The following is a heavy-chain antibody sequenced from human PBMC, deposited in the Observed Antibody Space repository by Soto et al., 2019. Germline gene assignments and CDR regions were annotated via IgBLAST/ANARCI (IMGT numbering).Heavy chain of an antibody. CDR1: GYTFTSYG. CDR2: ISAYNGNT. Sequence: ASVKVSCKASGYTFTSYGISWVRQAPGQGLEWMGWISAYNGNTNYAQKLQGRVTMTTDTPTSTAYMELRSLRSDDTAVYYCARDTNYYDSSVAFDIWGQGTMVTVSS. J-gene: IGHJ3*02. D-gene: IGHD3-22*01. CDR3: ARDTNYYDSSVAFDI. V-gene: IGHV1-18*01.